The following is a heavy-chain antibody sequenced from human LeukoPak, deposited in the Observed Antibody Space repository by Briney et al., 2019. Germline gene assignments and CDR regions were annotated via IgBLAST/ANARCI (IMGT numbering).Heavy chain of an antibody. CDR3: ARGDVSGSSGYYSYYFDY. CDR2: IYYSGST. V-gene: IGHV4-39*01. Sequence: SETLSLTCTVSGGSISGSSYYWGWIRQPPGKGLEWIGSIYYSGSTYYNPSLKSRVTISVDTSKNQFSLKLSSVTAADTAVYYCARGDVSGSSGYYSYYFDYWGQGTLVTVSS. J-gene: IGHJ4*02. CDR1: GGSISGSSYY. D-gene: IGHD3-22*01.